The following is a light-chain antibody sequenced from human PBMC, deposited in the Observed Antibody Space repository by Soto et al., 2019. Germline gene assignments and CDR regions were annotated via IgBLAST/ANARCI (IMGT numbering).Light chain of an antibody. CDR1: SSDVGGYNY. J-gene: IGLJ1*01. CDR2: EVS. Sequence: QSVLAQPASVSGSPGQSITISCTGTSSDVGGYNYVSWYQQHPGKAPKLMIYEVSNRPSGVSNRFSGSKSGNTASLTISGLQAEDEADYHCGSYTSRNTLVFGTGTKVTVL. CDR3: GSYTSRNTLV. V-gene: IGLV2-14*01.